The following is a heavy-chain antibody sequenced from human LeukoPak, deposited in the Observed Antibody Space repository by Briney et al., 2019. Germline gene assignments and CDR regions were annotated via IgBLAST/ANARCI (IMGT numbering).Heavy chain of an antibody. CDR3: ASKYGDYVLN. CDR1: GFTFSNSW. J-gene: IGHJ4*02. Sequence: GGSLRLSCAASGFTFSNSWMTWVRQAPGKGLEWVASINPDGSNSYYLDSVKGRFTISRGNAKNSLDLQMNSLRAEDTAVYYCASKYGDYVLNWGQGTLVTVSS. CDR2: INPDGSNS. D-gene: IGHD4-17*01. V-gene: IGHV3-7*01.